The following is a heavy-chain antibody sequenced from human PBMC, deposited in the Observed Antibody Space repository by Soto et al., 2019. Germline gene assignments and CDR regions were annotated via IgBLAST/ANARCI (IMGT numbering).Heavy chain of an antibody. Sequence: QVQLVQSGGEVKKPGASVKVSCKTSGYSFTTYGISWVRQAPGQGLEWMGWISAYNGNTNYAQKLQGRVTMTTDTSTSTAYMDRRSLRSDDTAVYYCARQGPAPYYYYGMDVWGQGSTVTVSS. V-gene: IGHV1-18*01. CDR3: ARQGPAPYYYYGMDV. J-gene: IGHJ6*02. CDR2: ISAYNGNT. CDR1: GYSFTTYG.